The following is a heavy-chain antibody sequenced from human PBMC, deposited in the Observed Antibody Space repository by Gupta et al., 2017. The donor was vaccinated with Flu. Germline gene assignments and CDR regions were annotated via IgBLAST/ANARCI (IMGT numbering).Heavy chain of an antibody. J-gene: IGHJ5*02. D-gene: IGHD2-8*01. CDR1: GFTFSSYA. V-gene: IGHV3-23*01. CDR2: IRGSGGST. Sequence: EVQLLESGGGLVQPGGSLRLSCAASGFTFSSYAMSWVRQAPGKGLEWVSAIRGSGGSTYYADSVKGRFTISRDNSKNTLYLQMNSLRAEDTAVYYCAKCVSGPREGRGGWFDPWGQGTLVTVSS. CDR3: AKCVSGPREGRGGWFDP.